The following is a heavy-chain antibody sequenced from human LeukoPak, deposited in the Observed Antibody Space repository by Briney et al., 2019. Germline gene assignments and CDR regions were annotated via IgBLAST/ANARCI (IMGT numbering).Heavy chain of an antibody. V-gene: IGHV3-30*02. CDR3: ARWLVAAAGVRPLDY. J-gene: IGHJ4*02. D-gene: IGHD6-13*01. CDR2: IRYDGNNE. Sequence: QPGGSLRLSCATSGFSFSSHGIHWVRQAPGKGLEWVAFIRYDGNNEYYADSVKGRFTISRDNSKNTLYLQMNSLRAEDTALYYCARWLVAAAGVRPLDYWGQGTLVTVSS. CDR1: GFSFSSHG.